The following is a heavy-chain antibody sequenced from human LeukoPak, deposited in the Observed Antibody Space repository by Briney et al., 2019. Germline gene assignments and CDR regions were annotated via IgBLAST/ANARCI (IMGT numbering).Heavy chain of an antibody. CDR1: GGSISSYY. J-gene: IGHJ3*02. V-gene: IGHV4-59*08. CDR2: IYYSGST. CDR3: ASRDYYDSSGYYPADAFDI. Sequence: SETLSLTCTVSGGSISSYYWSWIRQPPGKGLEWIGYIYYSGSTNYNPSLKSRVTISVDTSKNQFSLKLSSVTAADTAVYYCASRDYYDSSGYYPADAFDIWGQGTMVTVSS. D-gene: IGHD3-22*01.